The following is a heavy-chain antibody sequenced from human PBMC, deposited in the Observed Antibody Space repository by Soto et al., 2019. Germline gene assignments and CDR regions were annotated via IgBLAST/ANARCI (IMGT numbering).Heavy chain of an antibody. CDR1: GFPFSRYD. D-gene: IGHD3-10*01. J-gene: IGHJ6*02. Sequence: QVQLVESGGGVVHPGRSLRLSCAASGFPFSRYDMHWVRQAPGKGLEWVAVLWFDGSNEYYADSVQGRFTISRDNSKNTLYLQMDSLRAEDTAVYYCAKVLYASESFGSEEAPYGMDVWGQGTTVTVSS. CDR3: AKVLYASESFGSEEAPYGMDV. V-gene: IGHV3-33*06. CDR2: LWFDGSNE.